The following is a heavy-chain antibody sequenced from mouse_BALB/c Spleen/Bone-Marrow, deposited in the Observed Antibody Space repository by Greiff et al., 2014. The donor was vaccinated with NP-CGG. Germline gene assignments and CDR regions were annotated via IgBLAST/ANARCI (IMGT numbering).Heavy chain of an antibody. V-gene: IGHV1S126*01. Sequence: VQGVESGAELVRPGASVKLSCKASGYTFTSYWINWVKQGPGQGLEWIGNIYPSDSYTNYNQKFKDKATLTVDKSSSTAYMQLSSPTSEDTAVYYCTRKDYWGQGTLVTVSA. CDR2: IYPSDSYT. CDR3: TRKDY. CDR1: GYTFTSYW. J-gene: IGHJ3*01.